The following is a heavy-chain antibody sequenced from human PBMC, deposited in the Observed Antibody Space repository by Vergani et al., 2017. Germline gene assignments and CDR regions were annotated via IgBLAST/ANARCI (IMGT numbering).Heavy chain of an antibody. D-gene: IGHD3-22*01. V-gene: IGHV3-21*01. CDR1: GFTFSSYS. J-gene: IGHJ3*02. CDR3: ARDDRVVGDSFDI. CDR2: ISGSSSYI. Sequence: EVQLVESGGGLVKPGGSLRLSCAASGFTFSSYSMNWVRQAPGKGLEWVSSISGSSSYIYYADSVKGRFTISRDNAKNSLYLQMNSLRAEDTAVYYCARDDRVVGDSFDIWGQGTMVTVSS.